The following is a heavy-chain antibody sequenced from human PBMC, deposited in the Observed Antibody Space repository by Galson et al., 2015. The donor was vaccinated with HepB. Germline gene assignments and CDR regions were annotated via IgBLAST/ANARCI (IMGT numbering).Heavy chain of an antibody. CDR2: IGSKANSYAT. Sequence: CLRLSCAASGFTFSGSAMHWVRQASGRGLEWVGRIGSKANSYATAYAASVKGRFTISRDDSKNTAYMQMNSLKTEDTAVYYCTRLGDLSGYSSLWGQGTLVTVSS. CDR3: TRLGDLSGYSSL. CDR1: GFTFSGSA. D-gene: IGHD6-13*01. J-gene: IGHJ4*02. V-gene: IGHV3-73*01.